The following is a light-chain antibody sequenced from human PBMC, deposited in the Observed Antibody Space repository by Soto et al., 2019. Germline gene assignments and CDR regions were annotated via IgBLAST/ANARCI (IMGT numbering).Light chain of an antibody. CDR2: GAS. V-gene: IGKV3-15*01. CDR1: QSVTTN. CDR3: HYYNNWPPRT. Sequence: ETVMTQSPATLSLSPGERATLSCRASQSVTTNMAWYQQKPGQAPRLLIYGASTRATGIPARFSGSGSGTDFTLTISSLQSEDFAVYYCHYYNNWPPRTFRQGPTVDI. J-gene: IGKJ1*01.